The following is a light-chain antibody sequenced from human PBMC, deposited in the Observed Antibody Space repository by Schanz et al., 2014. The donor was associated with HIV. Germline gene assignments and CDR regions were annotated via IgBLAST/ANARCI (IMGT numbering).Light chain of an antibody. CDR1: QSISNN. CDR3: QQYGSSPRA. J-gene: IGKJ1*01. CDR2: GAS. Sequence: EIVMTQSPATLYVSPGEGATLSCRASQSISNNLAWYQHKPGQAPRLLIYGASTRATGIPDRFSGSGSGTDFTLTISRLEPEDFAVYYCQQYGSSPRAFGQGTKVE. V-gene: IGKV3-20*01.